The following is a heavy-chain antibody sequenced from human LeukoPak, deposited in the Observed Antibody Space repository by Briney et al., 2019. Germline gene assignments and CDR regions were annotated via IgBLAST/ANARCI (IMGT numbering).Heavy chain of an antibody. Sequence: SETLSLTCSVSGASITSYYWNWIRQPPGKGLEWIGNTYSSGNTNYNPSLESRVTFSLDTSKNQFSLRLSSVTAADTAVYYCARSPSIDIVVVPAAIGPLFDYWGQGTLVTVSS. CDR3: ARSPSIDIVVVPAAIGPLFDY. CDR1: GASITSYY. D-gene: IGHD2-2*02. J-gene: IGHJ4*02. CDR2: TYSSGNT. V-gene: IGHV4-4*09.